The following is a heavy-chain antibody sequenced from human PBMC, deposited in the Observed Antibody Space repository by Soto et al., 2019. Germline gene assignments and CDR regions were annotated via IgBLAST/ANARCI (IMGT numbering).Heavy chain of an antibody. CDR2: ISSSSSYT. Sequence: QVQLVESGGGLVKPGGSLRLSCAASGFTFSDYYMSWIRQAPGKGLEWVSYISSSSSYTNYADSVKGRFTISRDNAKNSLYLQMTSLRAEDTAVYYCARGGGAVLWFGELVDYWGQGTLVTVSS. J-gene: IGHJ4*02. D-gene: IGHD3-10*01. CDR1: GFTFSDYY. V-gene: IGHV3-11*05. CDR3: ARGGGAVLWFGELVDY.